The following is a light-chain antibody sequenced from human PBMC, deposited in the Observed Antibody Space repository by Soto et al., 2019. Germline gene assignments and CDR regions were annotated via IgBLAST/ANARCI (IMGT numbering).Light chain of an antibody. J-gene: IGKJ1*01. Sequence: EIVMTQSPATLSVSPGERATLSCRASQSVSSNLAWYQQKPGQAPRLLIYGASTRATGIPARFSGSWSGTEFTLTISSLQSEDFAVYYCQQYNNWPREFGQGTKVEIK. CDR2: GAS. V-gene: IGKV3-15*01. CDR1: QSVSSN. CDR3: QQYNNWPRE.